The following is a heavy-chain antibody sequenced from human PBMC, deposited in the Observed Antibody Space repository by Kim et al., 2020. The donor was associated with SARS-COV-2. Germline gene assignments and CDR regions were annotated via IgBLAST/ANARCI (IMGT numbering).Heavy chain of an antibody. J-gene: IGHJ4*02. CDR2: FDPEDGET. D-gene: IGHD2-21*02. V-gene: IGHV1-24*01. CDR3: ATGPVEVVTAHLFDY. Sequence: ASVKVSCKVSGYTLTELSMHWVRQAPGKGLEWMGGFDPEDGETIYAQKFQGRVTMTEDTSTDTAYMELSSLRSEDTAVYYCATGPVEVVTAHLFDYWGQGTLVTVSS. CDR1: GYTLTELS.